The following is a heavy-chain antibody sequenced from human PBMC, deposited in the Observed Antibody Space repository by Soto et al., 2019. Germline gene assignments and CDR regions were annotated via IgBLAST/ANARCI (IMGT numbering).Heavy chain of an antibody. V-gene: IGHV1-69*13. Sequence: SVKVSCKASGGTFSSYAISWVRQAPGQGLEWMGGIIPIFGTANYAQKFQGRVTITADESTSTAYMELSSLRSEDTAVYYCARKRDIVSPNWFDHWGQGTLVTVSS. CDR2: IIPIFGTA. J-gene: IGHJ5*02. CDR3: ARKRDIVSPNWFDH. D-gene: IGHD2-15*01. CDR1: GGTFSSYA.